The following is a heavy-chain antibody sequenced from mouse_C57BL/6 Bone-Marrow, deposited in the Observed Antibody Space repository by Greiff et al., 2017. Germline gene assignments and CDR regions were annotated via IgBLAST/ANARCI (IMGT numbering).Heavy chain of an antibody. CDR3: ARLTTVRMDD. CDR2: IYPGSGNT. CDR1: GYTFTDYY. V-gene: IGHV1-76*01. Sequence: VQLQQPGAELVRPGASVKLSCKASGYTFTDYYINWVKQRPGQGLEWIARIYPGSGNTYYNEKFKGKATLTAEKSSSTPYMQLSSLTSEDSAVYFCARLTTVRMDDWGQGTSVTVSS. J-gene: IGHJ4*01. D-gene: IGHD1-1*01.